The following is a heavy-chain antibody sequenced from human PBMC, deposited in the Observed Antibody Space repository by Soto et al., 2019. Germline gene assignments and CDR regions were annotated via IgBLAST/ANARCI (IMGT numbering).Heavy chain of an antibody. Sequence: EVQLVESGGGLVQPGGSLRLSCAASGFTFSSYEMNWVRQAPGKGLDWVAYISRSSSTINYADSVKGRFTISRDNAKNSLYLQMNSLRAEDTALYYCARVGANFYYSGMDVWGQGTTVTVSS. CDR2: ISRSSSTI. CDR1: GFTFSSYE. CDR3: ARVGANFYYSGMDV. V-gene: IGHV3-48*03. J-gene: IGHJ6*02.